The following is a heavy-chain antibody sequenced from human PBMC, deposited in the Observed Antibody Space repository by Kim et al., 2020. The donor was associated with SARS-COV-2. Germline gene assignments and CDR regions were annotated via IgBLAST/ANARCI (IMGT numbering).Heavy chain of an antibody. J-gene: IGHJ3*02. V-gene: IGHV1-46*01. D-gene: IGHD1-26*01. CDR3: ARDRGVGAGAFDI. Sequence: YAQKFQGRVTMTRDTATSTVYMELSSLRSEDTAVYYCARDRGVGAGAFDIWGQGTMVTVSS.